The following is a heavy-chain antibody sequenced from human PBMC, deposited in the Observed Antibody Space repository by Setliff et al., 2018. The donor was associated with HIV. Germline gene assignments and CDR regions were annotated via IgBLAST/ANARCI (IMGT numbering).Heavy chain of an antibody. CDR3: VRHPREEPQRNYKFDS. Sequence: SETLSLTCTVSGGSLSGDYWSWIRQSPGKGLEWIGYIHTRGSINYIPSLKTRATVSLDTSKNQFFLRLTSVTTADTAIYYCVRHPREEPQRNYKFDSWGQGMLVAVSS. V-gene: IGHV4-4*09. J-gene: IGHJ4*02. CDR2: IHTRGSI. D-gene: IGHD1-7*01. CDR1: GGSLSGDY.